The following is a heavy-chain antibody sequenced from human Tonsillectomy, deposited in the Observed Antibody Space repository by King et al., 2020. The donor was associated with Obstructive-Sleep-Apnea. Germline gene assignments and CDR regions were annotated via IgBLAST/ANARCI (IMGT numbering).Heavy chain of an antibody. V-gene: IGHV3-7*01. Sequence: VQLVESGGGLVQPGESLRLSCAASGFTFSSYYMSWVRQAPGKGLEWVANIKEDGSETYYVDSVRGRFTISRDNAKNSLFLQMNSLSAEDTAVYYCAREGISDCGGDCPFDYGGQGSLVAVSS. CDR3: AREGISDCGGDCPFDY. D-gene: IGHD2-21*02. J-gene: IGHJ4*02. CDR1: GFTFSSYY. CDR2: IKEDGSET.